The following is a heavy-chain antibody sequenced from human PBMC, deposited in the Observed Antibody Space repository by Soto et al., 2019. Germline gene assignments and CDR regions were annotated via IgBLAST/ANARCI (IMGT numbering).Heavy chain of an antibody. J-gene: IGHJ5*02. CDR2: IYYSGST. CDR1: GGSVSSGSYY. V-gene: IGHV4-61*01. D-gene: IGHD3-22*01. CDR3: ARDPVYYYDSSGYSQDNWFDP. Sequence: QVQLQESGPGLVKPSETLSLTCTVSGGSVSSGSYYWSWIRQPPGKGLEWIGYIYYSGSTNYNPSLKSRVTISVDTSKNQFSLKLSPVTAADTAVYYCARDPVYYYDSSGYSQDNWFDPWGQGTLVTVSS.